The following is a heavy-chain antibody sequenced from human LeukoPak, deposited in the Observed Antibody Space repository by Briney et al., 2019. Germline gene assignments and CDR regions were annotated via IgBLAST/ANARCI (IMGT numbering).Heavy chain of an antibody. J-gene: IGHJ4*02. CDR1: GGSFSGYY. CDR3: ASRSPTFGGVIVAFDY. CDR2: INHSGST. Sequence: PSETLSLTCAVYGGSFSGYYWSWIRQPPGKGLEWIGEINHSGSTNYNPSLKSRVTISVDTSKNQFSLKLSSVTAADTAVYYCASRSPTFGGVIVAFDYWGQGTLVTVSS. D-gene: IGHD3-16*02. V-gene: IGHV4-34*01.